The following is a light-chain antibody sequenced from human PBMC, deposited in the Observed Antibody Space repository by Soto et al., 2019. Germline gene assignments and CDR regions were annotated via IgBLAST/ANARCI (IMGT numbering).Light chain of an antibody. CDR3: SSYAGNNNLI. CDR1: SSDVGGYNY. J-gene: IGLJ2*01. V-gene: IGLV2-8*01. CDR2: EVN. Sequence: HSALTQPPSASGSPGQSVTISCSGTSSDVGGYNYVSWYQQHPGKAPKLMIYEVNKRPSGVPDRFSGSKSGNTASLTVSGLQAEDEADYHCSSYAGNNNLIFGGGTMLTVL.